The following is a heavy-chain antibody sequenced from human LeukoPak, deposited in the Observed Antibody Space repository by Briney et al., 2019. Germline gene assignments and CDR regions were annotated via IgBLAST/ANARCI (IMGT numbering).Heavy chain of an antibody. CDR3: ARDYYYDSSGYYWAFDI. CDR1: GFTFSSYS. V-gene: IGHV3-21*01. Sequence: GGSLRLSCAASGFTFSSYSMNWVRQAPGKGLEWVSSISSSSSYIYYADSVKGRFTISRDNAKNSLYLQMNSLRAEDTAVYYCARDYYYDSSGYYWAFDIWGQGTMVTVSS. CDR2: ISSSSSYI. J-gene: IGHJ3*02. D-gene: IGHD3-22*01.